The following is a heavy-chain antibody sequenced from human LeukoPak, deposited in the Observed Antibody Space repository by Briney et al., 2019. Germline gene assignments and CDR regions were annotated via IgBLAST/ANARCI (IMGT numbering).Heavy chain of an antibody. J-gene: IGHJ4*02. D-gene: IGHD2-15*01. CDR2: INHSGST. Sequence: SETLSLTCAVYGGXFSGYYWSWIRQPPGKGLEWIGEINHSGSTNYNPSLKGRVTISVDTSKNQFSLKLSSVTAADTAVYYCARGFSGVVARDWGQGTLVTVSS. CDR3: ARGFSGVVARD. CDR1: GGXFSGYY. V-gene: IGHV4-34*01.